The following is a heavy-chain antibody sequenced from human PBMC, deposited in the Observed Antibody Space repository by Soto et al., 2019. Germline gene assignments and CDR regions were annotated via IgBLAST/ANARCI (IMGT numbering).Heavy chain of an antibody. J-gene: IGHJ4*02. D-gene: IGHD6-6*01. V-gene: IGHV4-30-4*01. Sequence: SETLSLTCTVSGGSISSGDYYWSWIRQPPGKGLEWVGYIYYSGSTYYNPSLKSRVTISLDTSKNQFSLKLSSVTAADTAVYYCARVGSSIAVRPVDYWGQGTLVTVS. CDR3: ARVGSSIAVRPVDY. CDR2: IYYSGST. CDR1: GGSISSGDYY.